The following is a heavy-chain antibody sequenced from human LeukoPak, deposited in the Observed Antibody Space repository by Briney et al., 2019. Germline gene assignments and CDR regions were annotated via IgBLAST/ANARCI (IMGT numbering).Heavy chain of an antibody. CDR3: AKESSSGYYYPFDY. CDR1: GGSISSSSYY. J-gene: IGHJ4*02. V-gene: IGHV4-39*01. CDR2: IYYSGST. D-gene: IGHD3-22*01. Sequence: PSETLSLTCTVSGGSISSSSYYWGWIRQPPGKGLEWIGSIYYSGSTYYNPSLKSRVPISVNTSKNQFSLKLSSVTAADTAVYYCAKESSSGYYYPFDYWGQGTLVTVSS.